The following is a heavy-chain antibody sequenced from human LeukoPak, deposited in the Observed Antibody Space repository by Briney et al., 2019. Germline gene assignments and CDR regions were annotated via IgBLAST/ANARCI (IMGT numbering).Heavy chain of an antibody. CDR1: RFTFSRYW. J-gene: IGHJ3*02. V-gene: IGHV3-7*01. D-gene: IGHD1-26*01. Sequence: PGGSLRLSCAASRFTFSRYWMTWVRQAPEKGLEWVASIKLDGSEKYYVDSVKGRFTISRENASNSLYLQMNSLRPGDTGVYYCVRVASGGDLGDAFDIWGQGTKVTVSS. CDR3: VRVASGGDLGDAFDI. CDR2: IKLDGSEK.